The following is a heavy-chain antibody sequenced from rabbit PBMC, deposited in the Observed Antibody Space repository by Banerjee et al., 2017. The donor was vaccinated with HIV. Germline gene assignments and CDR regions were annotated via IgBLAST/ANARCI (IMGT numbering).Heavy chain of an antibody. CDR3: ARADL. Sequence: QQLVESGGGLVKPGASLTLTCTASGFSFSYSYYMCWVRQAPGKGLEWIGCIYAGSSGSTYYASWAKGRFTISSHNAQNTLYLQLNSLTAADTATYFCARADLWGPGTLVTVS. CDR1: GFSFSYSYY. J-gene: IGHJ4*01. CDR2: IYAGSSGST. V-gene: IGHV1S40*01.